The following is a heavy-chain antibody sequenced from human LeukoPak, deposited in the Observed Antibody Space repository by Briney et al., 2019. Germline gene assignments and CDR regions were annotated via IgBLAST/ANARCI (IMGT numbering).Heavy chain of an antibody. CDR1: GGSISSYY. CDR2: IYYSGST. Sequence: PSETLSLTCTVSGGSISSYYWSWIRQPPGKGLEWIGYIYYSGSTNYNPSLKSRVTISVDTSKNQFSLKLSSVTAADTAVYYCARGVDYGRITIFGVVTIGGAFDIWGQGTMVTVSS. CDR3: ARGVDYGRITIFGVVTIGGAFDI. V-gene: IGHV4-59*01. J-gene: IGHJ3*02. D-gene: IGHD3-3*01.